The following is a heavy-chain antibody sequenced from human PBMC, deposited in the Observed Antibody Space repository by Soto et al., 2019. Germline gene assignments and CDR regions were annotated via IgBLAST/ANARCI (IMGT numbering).Heavy chain of an antibody. Sequence: QVQLVQSGTEVKKPGSSVKVSCKASGGTFSSSGFSWVRQAPGQGLEWMGMIVPSLDTTKYAQKFQARVTITADQFTSTAYMELSSLRSEDTDVYYCARWRQPRGTADPYDVDVWGQGTRVIVSS. CDR3: ARWRQPRGTADPYDVDV. CDR2: IVPSLDTT. D-gene: IGHD2-21*02. CDR1: GGTFSSSG. J-gene: IGHJ6*02. V-gene: IGHV1-69*09.